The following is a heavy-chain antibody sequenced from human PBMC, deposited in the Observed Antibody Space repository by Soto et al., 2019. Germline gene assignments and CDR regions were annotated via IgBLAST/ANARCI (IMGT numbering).Heavy chain of an antibody. CDR1: GFSLSTSGMC. V-gene: IGHV2-70*11. Sequence: SGPTLGEPTQTLTLTCTFSGFSLSTSGMCVSWIRQPPGKALEWLARIDWDDDKYYSTSLKTRLTISKDTSKNQVVLTMTNMDPVDTATYYCARMIAAAGRYAFDIWGQGTMVTVSS. CDR3: ARMIAAAGRYAFDI. CDR2: IDWDDDK. J-gene: IGHJ3*02. D-gene: IGHD6-13*01.